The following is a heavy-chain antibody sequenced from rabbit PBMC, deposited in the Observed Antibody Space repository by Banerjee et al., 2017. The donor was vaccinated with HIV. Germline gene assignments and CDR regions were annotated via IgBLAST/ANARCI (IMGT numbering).Heavy chain of an antibody. D-gene: IGHD5-1*01. V-gene: IGHV1S45*01. CDR1: GFSFSGSYY. Sequence: QEQLEESGGGLVQPEGSLTLTCTASGFSFSGSYYMCWVRQAPGKGLEWIACIDAGSSGSTWYASWAKGRFTISKTSSTTVTLQMTSLTAADMATYFCAREGYGILRLWGPGTLVTVS. CDR3: AREGYGILRL. J-gene: IGHJ6*01. CDR2: IDAGSSGST.